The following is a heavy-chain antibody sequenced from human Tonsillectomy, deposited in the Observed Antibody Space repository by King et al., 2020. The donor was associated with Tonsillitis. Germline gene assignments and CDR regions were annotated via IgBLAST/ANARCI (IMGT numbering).Heavy chain of an antibody. CDR3: AKEKGKSYGALDG. CDR1: GFTFSSYG. V-gene: IGHV3-30*18. Sequence: VQLVESGGGVVQPGRSLRLSCTASGFTFSSYGMQWVRQAPGEGLEWVAVVSSGGTVKHYADSVKGRFTVSRDNSKNMLYLQMNSLRVEDTAVYYCAKEKGKSYGALDGWG. CDR2: VSSGGTVK. J-gene: IGHJ6*01. D-gene: IGHD5-18*01.